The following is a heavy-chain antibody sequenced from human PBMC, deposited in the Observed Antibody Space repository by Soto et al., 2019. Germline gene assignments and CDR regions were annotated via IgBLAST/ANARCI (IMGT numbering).Heavy chain of an antibody. CDR1: VGSSSSGGYS. Sequence: TLSLSCAVSVGSSSSGGYSWSWIRQPPGKGLEWIGYIYHSGSTYYNPSLKSRVTISVDRSKNQFSLKLSSVTAADTAVYYCARGQLWLSYWGQGTLVTVSS. V-gene: IGHV4-30-2*01. D-gene: IGHD5-18*01. CDR2: IYHSGST. J-gene: IGHJ4*02. CDR3: ARGQLWLSY.